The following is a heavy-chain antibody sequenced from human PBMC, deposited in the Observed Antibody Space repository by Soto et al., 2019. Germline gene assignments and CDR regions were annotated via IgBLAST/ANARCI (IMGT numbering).Heavy chain of an antibody. CDR3: TTDGYYDLLTGYYNYYYYMDV. CDR1: GFTFSNAW. V-gene: IGHV3-15*01. Sequence: EVQLVESGGGLVKPGGSLRLSCAASGFTFSNAWMSWVRQAPGKGLEWVGRIKSKTDGGTTDYAAPVKGRFTISRDDSKNTLYLQMNSLKTEDTAVYYCTTDGYYDLLTGYYNYYYYMDVWGKGTTVTVSS. J-gene: IGHJ6*03. D-gene: IGHD3-9*01. CDR2: IKSKTDGGTT.